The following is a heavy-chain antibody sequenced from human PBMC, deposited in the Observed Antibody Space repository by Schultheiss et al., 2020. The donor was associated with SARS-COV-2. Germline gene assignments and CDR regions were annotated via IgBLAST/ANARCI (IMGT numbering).Heavy chain of an antibody. CDR2: FDPEDGET. Sequence: ASVKVSCKASGYTFTSYDINWVRQATGQGLEWMGGFDPEDGETIYAQKFQGRVTMTEDTSTDTAYMELSSLRSEDTAVYYCATVEQWLVRGYYFDYWGQGTLVTVSS. CDR3: ATVEQWLVRGYYFDY. D-gene: IGHD6-19*01. J-gene: IGHJ4*02. V-gene: IGHV1-24*01. CDR1: GYTFTSYD.